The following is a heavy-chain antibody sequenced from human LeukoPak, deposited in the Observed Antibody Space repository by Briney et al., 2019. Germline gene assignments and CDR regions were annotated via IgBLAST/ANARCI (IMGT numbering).Heavy chain of an antibody. CDR2: INPSGGRT. V-gene: IGHV1-46*01. D-gene: IGHD1-14*01. J-gene: IGHJ4*02. CDR3: ARGQSGNRY. Sequence: ASVKVSCEASGYTFIDYYMHCVRQAPGQGLEWMEIINPSGGRTNYAQKFQGRVTMTRDTSTSTVYMELSSLRSEDTAVYYCARGQSGNRYWGEGTLVTVSS. CDR1: GYTFIDYY.